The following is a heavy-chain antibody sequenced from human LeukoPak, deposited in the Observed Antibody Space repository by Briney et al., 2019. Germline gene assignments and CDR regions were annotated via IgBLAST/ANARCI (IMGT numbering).Heavy chain of an antibody. V-gene: IGHV1-18*01. CDR1: GYTFTSYG. D-gene: IGHD1-26*01. J-gene: IGHJ4*02. CDR2: ISAYNGNT. CDR3: ARAMGYSGSYPFDY. Sequence: GASVKVSCKASGYTFTSYGISWVRQAPGQGLEWMGWISAYNGNTNYAQKLQGRVTMTTDTSTSTAYMELRSLRSDDTAVFYCARAMGYSGSYPFDYWGQGTLVTVSS.